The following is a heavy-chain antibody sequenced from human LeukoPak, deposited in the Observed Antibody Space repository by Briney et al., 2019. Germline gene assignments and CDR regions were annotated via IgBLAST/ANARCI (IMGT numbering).Heavy chain of an antibody. D-gene: IGHD3-3*01. CDR3: AKDKDFDYYYGMDV. Sequence: GRSLRLSCAASGSTFDDYAMHWVRQAPGKGLEWVSGISWNSGSIGYADSVKGRFTISRDNAKNSLYLQMNSLRAEDTALYYCAKDKDFDYYYGMDVWGQGTTVTVSS. V-gene: IGHV3-9*01. CDR1: GSTFDDYA. J-gene: IGHJ6*02. CDR2: ISWNSGSI.